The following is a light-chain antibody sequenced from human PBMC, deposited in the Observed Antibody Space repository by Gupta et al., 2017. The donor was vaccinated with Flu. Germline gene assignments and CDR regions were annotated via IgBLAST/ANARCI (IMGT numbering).Light chain of an antibody. CDR2: WAP. Sequence: DIVMTLHPDCMAVSLGEWPTINCKASQSVLHSPTNRNFQAWSQQKPGQSPKLLIYWAPVRDSGVADRFSGGRCGAIFCVTISSLQAHDVAVYYCRQYSSTPPYSFGRGTKLEIK. CDR3: RQYSSTPPYS. CDR1: QSVLHSPTNRNF. V-gene: IGKV4-1*01. J-gene: IGKJ2*03.